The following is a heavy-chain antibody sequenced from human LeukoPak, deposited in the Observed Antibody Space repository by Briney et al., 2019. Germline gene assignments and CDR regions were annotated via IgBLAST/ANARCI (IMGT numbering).Heavy chain of an antibody. Sequence: SETLSLTCTVSGGSISSYYWSWIRQPPGKGLEWIGCIYYSGSTNYNPSLKSRVTISVDTSKNQFSLKLSSVTAADTAVYYCARVYYYDSSGYSTPYYFDYWGQGTLVTVSS. V-gene: IGHV4-59*01. CDR3: ARVYYYDSSGYSTPYYFDY. J-gene: IGHJ4*02. CDR1: GGSISSYY. D-gene: IGHD3-22*01. CDR2: IYYSGST.